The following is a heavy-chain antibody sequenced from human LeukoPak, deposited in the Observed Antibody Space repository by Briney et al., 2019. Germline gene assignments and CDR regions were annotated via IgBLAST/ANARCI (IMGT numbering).Heavy chain of an antibody. V-gene: IGHV3-33*01. CDR2: IWYDGSNK. J-gene: IGHJ4*02. D-gene: IGHD6-6*01. CDR3: AREYSSSSGGDY. Sequence: GGSLRLSCAASGFTFSSYGMHWVRQAPGKGLEWVAIIWYDGSNKYYADSVKGRFTISRDNSKNTLYLQMNSLRAEDTAVYYCAREYSSSSGGDYWGQGTLLTVSS. CDR1: GFTFSSYG.